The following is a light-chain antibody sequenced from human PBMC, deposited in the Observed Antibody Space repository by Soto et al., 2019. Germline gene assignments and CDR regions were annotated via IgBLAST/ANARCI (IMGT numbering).Light chain of an antibody. J-gene: IGLJ1*01. Sequence: QSALTQPRSVSGSPGQSVTISCTGTSSDVGGHNYVSWYQQYPGKAPKLLLSSVSKRPLGVPDRFSGSKSGNTASLTISGLQAEDEADYYCCSYAGSYTYVFGTGTKVTVL. CDR2: SVS. CDR1: SSDVGGHNY. CDR3: CSYAGSYTYV. V-gene: IGLV2-11*01.